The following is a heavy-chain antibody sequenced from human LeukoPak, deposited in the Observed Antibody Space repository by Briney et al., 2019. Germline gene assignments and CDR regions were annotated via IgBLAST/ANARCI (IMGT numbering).Heavy chain of an antibody. J-gene: IGHJ5*02. CDR1: GFTLTNYG. Sequence: GRSLRLSCVASGFTLTNYGFHWVRQAPGKGLGWVAVIWYDGSKKYYGDSVKGRFTISRDNSKNTLYLQMNSLRDEDTAVYYCARDLSPNLATRWFDPRGQGTLVTVSS. V-gene: IGHV3-33*01. CDR2: IWYDGSKK. D-gene: IGHD5-24*01. CDR3: ARDLSPNLATRWFDP.